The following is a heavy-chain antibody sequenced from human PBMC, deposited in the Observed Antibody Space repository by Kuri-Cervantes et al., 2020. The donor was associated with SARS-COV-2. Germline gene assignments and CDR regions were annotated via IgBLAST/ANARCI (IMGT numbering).Heavy chain of an antibody. V-gene: IGHV3-30-3*01. CDR2: ISYDGSNK. CDR1: AFTFNSYA. J-gene: IGHJ4*02. CDR3: ARDRVGVHDY. D-gene: IGHD2-21*01. Sequence: GGSLRLSCAASAFTFNSYAMHWVRQAPGKGLEWVVIISYDGSNKYYADSVKGRFTISRDNSKNTLYLQMNSLRAEDTAVYYCARDRVGVHDYWGQGTLVTVSS.